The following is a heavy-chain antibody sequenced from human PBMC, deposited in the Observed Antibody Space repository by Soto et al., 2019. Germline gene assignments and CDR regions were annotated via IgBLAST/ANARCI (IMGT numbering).Heavy chain of an antibody. D-gene: IGHD1-1*01. CDR1: GFSIIRGYY. CDR3: AREKVGTTFFDN. CDR2: IYPSVSS. Sequence: SETLSLTCNVSGFSIIRGYYWRLLRQPPGKVLEWIGSIYPSVSSYHNPSLESRLTLSIDTSKNQFTLKLASVTAADTALYYCAREKVGTTFFDNWGQGTQVTVSS. J-gene: IGHJ4*02. V-gene: IGHV4-38-2*02.